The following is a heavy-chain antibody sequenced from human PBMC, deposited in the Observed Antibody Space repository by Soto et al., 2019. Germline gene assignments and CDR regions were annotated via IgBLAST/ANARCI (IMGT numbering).Heavy chain of an antibody. CDR2: IWYDGSNK. Sequence: QVQLVESGGGVVQPGRSLRLSCAASGFTFSSYGMHWVRQAPGKGLEWVEVIWYDGSNKYYADSVKGRFTISRDNSKHTLSLHMNSLRAEDTAVYYCARDSSYDMSGFIIGGMDVWGQGTTVTVS. CDR3: ARDSSYDMSGFIIGGMDV. D-gene: IGHD3-22*01. CDR1: GFTFSSYG. J-gene: IGHJ6*02. V-gene: IGHV3-33*01.